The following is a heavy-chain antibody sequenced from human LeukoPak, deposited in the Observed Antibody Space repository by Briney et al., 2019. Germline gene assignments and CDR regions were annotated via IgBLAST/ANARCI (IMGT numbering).Heavy chain of an antibody. CDR2: ISSSSSYI. D-gene: IGHD4-11*01. J-gene: IGHJ4*02. Sequence: GGSLRLSCAASGFTFSSYSMTWVRQAPGKGLEWVSSISSSSSYIYYADSVKGRFTISRDNAKNSLYLQMNSLRAEDTAVYYCARGPYTVTHYFDYWGQGTLVTVSS. CDR3: ARGPYTVTHYFDY. CDR1: GFTFSSYS. V-gene: IGHV3-21*01.